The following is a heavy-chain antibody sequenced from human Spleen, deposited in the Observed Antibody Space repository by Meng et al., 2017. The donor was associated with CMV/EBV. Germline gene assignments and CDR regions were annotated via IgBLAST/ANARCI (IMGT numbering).Heavy chain of an antibody. V-gene: IGHV4-59*01. D-gene: IGHD3-3*01. CDR3: ARFSGHTNYDFWSGYYNRAFDY. J-gene: IGHJ4*02. CDR2: IYYSGST. CDR1: GGPISSYY. Sequence: SETLSLTCTVSGGPISSYYWSWIRQPPGKGLEWIGYIYYSGSTNYNPSLKSRVTISVDTSKNQFSLKLSSVTAADTAVYYCARFSGHTNYDFWSGYYNRAFDYWGQGTLVTVSS.